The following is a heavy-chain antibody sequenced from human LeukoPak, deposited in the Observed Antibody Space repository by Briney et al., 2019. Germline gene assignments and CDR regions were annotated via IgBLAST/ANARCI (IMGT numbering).Heavy chain of an antibody. D-gene: IGHD2-8*01. J-gene: IGHJ4*02. CDR3: ARAYCTTGNCDMSLSTYFDY. V-gene: IGHV5-51*01. CDR2: IYPGDSDT. CDR1: GYSFTTYW. Sequence: GESLKISCKGSGYSFTTYWIGWVRQMPGKGLEWMGIIYPGDSDTRYSPSFQGQVTISADKSISTAYLQWSSLRASDTAMYYCARAYCTTGNCDMSLSTYFDYWGQGTLVSVSS.